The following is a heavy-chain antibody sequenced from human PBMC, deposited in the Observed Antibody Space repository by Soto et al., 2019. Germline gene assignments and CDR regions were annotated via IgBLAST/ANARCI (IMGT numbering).Heavy chain of an antibody. CDR3: AGVEDEGGSYYD. J-gene: IGHJ4*02. V-gene: IGHV3-30*10. D-gene: IGHD1-26*01. CDR1: GFTFNTYA. CDR2: ISYDGFNK. Sequence: QVHLVESGGGVVHTGRSLRLSCAASGFTFNTYAMHWVRQAPGKCLEWVAVISYDGFNKYYTDSVKVRFTISRDNSKNTLYLQMNSLKPEDSGVYYCAGVEDEGGSYYDWGQGTLVNVSS.